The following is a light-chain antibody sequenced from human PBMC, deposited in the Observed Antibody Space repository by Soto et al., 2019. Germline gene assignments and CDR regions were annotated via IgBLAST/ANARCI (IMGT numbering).Light chain of an antibody. Sequence: DIQMTQSPSTLSASVGDRVTITCRASQSISSWLAWYQQKPGQAPKVLIYDASRFESGVPSRFSGSGSGTEFTLPISSLQPDDFATYYCQQYNSYWTFGQGTKVDIK. J-gene: IGKJ1*01. CDR1: QSISSW. CDR3: QQYNSYWT. CDR2: DAS. V-gene: IGKV1-5*01.